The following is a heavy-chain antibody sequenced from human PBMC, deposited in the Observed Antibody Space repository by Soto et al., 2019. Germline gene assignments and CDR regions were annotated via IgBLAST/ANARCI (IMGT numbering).Heavy chain of an antibody. CDR3: ASSHAGAHIPPAVH. CDR1: GGSISSDGYS. J-gene: IGHJ4*02. V-gene: IGHV4-30-2*01. CDR2: IYHSGST. Sequence: QLQLQESGSGLVKPSQTLSLTCAVSGGSISSDGYSWSWIRQPPGKGLEWIGYIYHSGSTYYNLSLKSLVTILVYRSKNQFSLKLRSVTAADTAVYCCASSHAGAHIPPAVHWGQGTLVTVSS. D-gene: IGHD6-13*01.